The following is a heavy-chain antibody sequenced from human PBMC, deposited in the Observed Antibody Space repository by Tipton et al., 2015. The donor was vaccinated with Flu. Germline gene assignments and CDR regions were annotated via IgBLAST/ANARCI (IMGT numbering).Heavy chain of an antibody. D-gene: IGHD4-17*01. CDR2: ITGRSSLT. Sequence: SLRLSCAASGFTFSSYTMNWVRQAPGRGLEWVASITGRSSLTHYADSVKGRFSITRDNADNSLYLQMNSLRVDETAMYYCARDRGGYGGYDYWGQGTLVTVSS. CDR1: GFTFSSYT. J-gene: IGHJ4*02. CDR3: ARDRGGYGGYDY. V-gene: IGHV3-21*04.